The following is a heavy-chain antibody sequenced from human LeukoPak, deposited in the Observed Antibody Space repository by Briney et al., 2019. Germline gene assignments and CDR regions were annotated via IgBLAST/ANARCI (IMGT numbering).Heavy chain of an antibody. D-gene: IGHD4-23*01. Sequence: SETLSLTCTVSGDSISSHYWSWIRQPPGKGLEWIGYIYYSGSTSYNPSLKSRVTISLDRSKNQFSLKLSSVTAADTAVYYCARDRGQDYSGNSDAFDIWGQGTMVTVSS. CDR1: GDSISSHY. CDR3: ARDRGQDYSGNSDAFDI. CDR2: IYYSGST. J-gene: IGHJ3*02. V-gene: IGHV4-59*11.